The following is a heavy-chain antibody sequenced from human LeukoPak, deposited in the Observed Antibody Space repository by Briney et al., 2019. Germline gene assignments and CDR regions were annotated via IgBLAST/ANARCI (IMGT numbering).Heavy chain of an antibody. V-gene: IGHV3-30*04. D-gene: IGHD2-8*01. J-gene: IGHJ4*02. Sequence: GGSLRLSCAASGFRFSNYAMHWVRQAPGKGLEWVALISYDGSGNYYSDSMKGRFTISRDNSENTLYLQMNSLRAEDTAIYYCARERTGYYIVYWGQGTLVTVSS. CDR3: ARERTGYYIVY. CDR1: GFRFSNYA. CDR2: ISYDGSGN.